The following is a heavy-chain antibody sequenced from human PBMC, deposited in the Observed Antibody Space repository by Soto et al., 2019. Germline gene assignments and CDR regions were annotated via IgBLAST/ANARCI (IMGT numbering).Heavy chain of an antibody. CDR1: GFTFSSYA. CDR2: ISGSGGST. J-gene: IGHJ4*02. Sequence: PGGSLRLSCAASGFTFSSYAMSWVRQAPGKGLEWVSAISGSGGSTYYADSVKGRFTISRDNSKNTLYLQMNSLRAEDTAVYYCARGGRQLVYYFDYWGQGTLVTVSS. D-gene: IGHD6-6*01. V-gene: IGHV3-23*01. CDR3: ARGGRQLVYYFDY.